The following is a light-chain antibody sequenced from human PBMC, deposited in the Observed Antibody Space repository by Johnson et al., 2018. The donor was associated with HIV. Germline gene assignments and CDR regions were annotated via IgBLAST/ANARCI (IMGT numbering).Light chain of an antibody. V-gene: IGLV1-51*02. CDR2: ENV. CDR3: GTWDSSLNAYV. CDR1: SSNIGNNY. Sequence: QSVLTQPPSVSAATGQKVTISCSGSSSNIGNNYVSWYQQVPGTAPKLLVYENVKRPSGIPDRFSGSKSGTSATLGITGLQTGDEADYYCGTWDSSLNAYVFGTGTKVTVL. J-gene: IGLJ1*01.